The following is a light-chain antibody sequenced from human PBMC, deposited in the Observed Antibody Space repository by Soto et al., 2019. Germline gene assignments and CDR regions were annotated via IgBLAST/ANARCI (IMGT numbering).Light chain of an antibody. V-gene: IGKV3-20*01. Sequence: EIGLMQSPATLSLSPGGRATLSCRASQSVSNYLAWYQQTPGQAPRLLIYGASSRATGIPDRFSGSGSGTDFTLTISRLQPEDFAVYYRQQYGSSRTCGQGTKVDIK. J-gene: IGKJ1*01. CDR3: QQYGSSRT. CDR1: QSVSNY. CDR2: GAS.